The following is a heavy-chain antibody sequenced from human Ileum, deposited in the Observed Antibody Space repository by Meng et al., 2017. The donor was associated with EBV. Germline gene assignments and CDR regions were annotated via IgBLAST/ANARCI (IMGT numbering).Heavy chain of an antibody. CDR3: ASSDYYRSDY. J-gene: IGHJ4*02. CDR2: TSHSGST. V-gene: IGHV4-4*02. Sequence: QVQRKESGPGLVKPSETLSLTCAVSGGSISRSDWWSWVRQPPGKGLEWIGETSHSGSTNYSPSLKSRVTISLDKSKNQLSLKLNSVTAADTAVYYCASSDYYRSDYWGQGTLVTVSS. CDR1: GGSISRSDW. D-gene: IGHD3-22*01.